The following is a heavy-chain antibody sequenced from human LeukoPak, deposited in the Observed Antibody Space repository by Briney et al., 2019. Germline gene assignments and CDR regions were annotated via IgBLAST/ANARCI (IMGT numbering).Heavy chain of an antibody. V-gene: IGHV1-2*02. J-gene: IGHJ5*02. Sequence: ASVKVSCKASGYTFNGYYMHWVRQAPGQGLEWMGWINPNSGGTNYAQKFQGRVTMTRDTSISTAYMVLSRLRSDDTAVYYCARDYDSSGSPHGWFDPWGQGTLVTVSS. CDR3: ARDYDSSGSPHGWFDP. CDR2: INPNSGGT. D-gene: IGHD3-22*01. CDR1: GYTFNGYY.